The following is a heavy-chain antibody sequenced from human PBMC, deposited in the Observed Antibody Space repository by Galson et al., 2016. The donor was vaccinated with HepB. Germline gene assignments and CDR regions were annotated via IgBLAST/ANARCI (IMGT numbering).Heavy chain of an antibody. CDR1: GFTFSSYW. D-gene: IGHD3-22*01. V-gene: IGHV3-74*01. J-gene: IGHJ2*01. Sequence: SLRLSCAASGFTFSSYWMHWVRQAPGKGLVWVSRFNSDGSYTSYADSVKGRFTISRDNAKNTLYLQMNSLRAEDTAVYYCVRDRGGYYLRWHFDLWGRGTLVTVSS. CDR3: VRDRGGYYLRWHFDL. CDR2: FNSDGSYT.